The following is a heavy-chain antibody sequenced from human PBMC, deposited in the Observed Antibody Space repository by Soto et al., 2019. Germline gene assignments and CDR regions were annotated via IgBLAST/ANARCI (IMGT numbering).Heavy chain of an antibody. D-gene: IGHD1-26*01. J-gene: IGHJ3*02. Sequence: GVSVKVSCKASGGTFSSYAISWVRQAPGQGPEWMGGIIPIFGTANYAQKFQGRVTITADESTSTAYMELSSLRSEDTAVYYCAREWELPLSTGDYTDAFDIWGQGTMVTVS. V-gene: IGHV1-69*13. CDR3: AREWELPLSTGDYTDAFDI. CDR2: IIPIFGTA. CDR1: GGTFSSYA.